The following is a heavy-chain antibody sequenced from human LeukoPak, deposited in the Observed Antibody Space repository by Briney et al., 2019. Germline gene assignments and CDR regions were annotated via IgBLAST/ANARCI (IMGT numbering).Heavy chain of an antibody. Sequence: SQTLSLTCTVSGGSISSGDYYWSWIRQPPGKGLEWIGYIYYSGSTHYNPSLKSRVTISVDTSKNQFSLKLSSVTAADTAVYYCARDFIAAAGTDDAFDIWGQGTMVTVSS. D-gene: IGHD6-13*01. CDR1: GGSISSGDYY. V-gene: IGHV4-30-4*01. CDR2: IYYSGST. CDR3: ARDFIAAAGTDDAFDI. J-gene: IGHJ3*02.